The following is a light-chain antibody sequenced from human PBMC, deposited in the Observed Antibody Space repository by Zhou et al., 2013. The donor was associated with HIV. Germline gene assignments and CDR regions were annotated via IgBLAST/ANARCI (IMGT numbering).Light chain of an antibody. V-gene: IGKV1-5*03. CDR3: QQYNNWPPLT. Sequence: DIQMTQSPSTLSASVGDRVSITCRASQSLSSWLAWYQQKPGKAPKLLIYKTINLESGVPSRFSGSGSGTEFTLTINSLQPDDFAVYYCQQYNNWPPLTFGGGTTVEIK. CDR1: QSLSSW. J-gene: IGKJ4*01. CDR2: KTI.